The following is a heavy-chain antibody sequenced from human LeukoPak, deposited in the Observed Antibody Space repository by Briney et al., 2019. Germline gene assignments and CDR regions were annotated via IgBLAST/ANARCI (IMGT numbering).Heavy chain of an antibody. CDR3: ARGLGYTYGPGDY. V-gene: IGHV1-46*01. D-gene: IGHD5-18*01. Sequence: ASVKVSCKASGYTFTSYYMHWVRQAPGQGLEWMGIINPNSGSTNYAQKFQGRVTMTRDTSTSTVYMEVNSLRSEDTAAYYCARGLGYTYGPGDYWGQGTLVTVSS. CDR1: GYTFTSYY. CDR2: INPNSGST. J-gene: IGHJ4*02.